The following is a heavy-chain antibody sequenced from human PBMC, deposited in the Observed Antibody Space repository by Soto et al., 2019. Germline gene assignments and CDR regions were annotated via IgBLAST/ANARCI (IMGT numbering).Heavy chain of an antibody. J-gene: IGHJ4*02. CDR3: ANLRPSLVPAAPLDY. CDR2: ISGSGGST. D-gene: IGHD2-2*01. Sequence: GGSLRLSCAASGVIFSSYAMSWVRQAPGKGLEWVSAISGSGGSTYYADSVKGRFTISRDNSKNTLYLQMNSLRAEDTAVYYCANLRPSLVPAAPLDYWGQGTLVTVSS. CDR1: GVIFSSYA. V-gene: IGHV3-23*01.